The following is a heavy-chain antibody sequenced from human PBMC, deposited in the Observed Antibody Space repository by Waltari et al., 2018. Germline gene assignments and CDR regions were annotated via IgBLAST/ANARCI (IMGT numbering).Heavy chain of an antibody. V-gene: IGHV3-23*01. D-gene: IGHD1-26*01. Sequence: EVQLLESGGGLVQPGGSLRLSCTGSGFPFDNYDMTWVRQPPGKGLEWVSVIHSGGSTYYSDAVRGRFTVSRESLRSTMFLQMDGLTLADTAVYYCTREWDYQDRNREYWGQGTLVTVSS. CDR2: VIHSGGST. CDR3: TREWDYQDRNREY. CDR1: GFPFDNYD. J-gene: IGHJ4*02.